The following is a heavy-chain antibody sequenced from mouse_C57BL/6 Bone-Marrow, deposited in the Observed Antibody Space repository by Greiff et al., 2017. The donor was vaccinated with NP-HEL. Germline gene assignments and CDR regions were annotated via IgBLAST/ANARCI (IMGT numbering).Heavy chain of an antibody. D-gene: IGHD2-14*01. V-gene: IGHV5-6*01. CDR2: ISSGGSYT. CDR3: ARGYRRAWFAY. CDR1: GFTFSSYG. Sequence: EVKLVESGGDLVKPGGSLKLSCAASGFTFSSYGMSWVRQTPDKSLEWVATISSGGSYTYYPDSVKGRFTISRDNSKNTLYLQMSSLKSEDTAMYDCARGYRRAWFAYWGQGTLVTVSA. J-gene: IGHJ3*01.